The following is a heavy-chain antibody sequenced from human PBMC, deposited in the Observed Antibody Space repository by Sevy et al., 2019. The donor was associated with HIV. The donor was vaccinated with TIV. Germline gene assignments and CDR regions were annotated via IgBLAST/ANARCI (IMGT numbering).Heavy chain of an antibody. CDR1: GFSFSTYS. CDR2: ISSGSSYI. J-gene: IGHJ6*02. V-gene: IGHV3-21*06. D-gene: IGHD1-26*01. Sequence: GGSLRLSCADSGFSFSTYSMNWVRQAPGKGLQWVSFISSGSSYIYYADSVRGRFTISRDNAKNSFYLQMNSLRADDTAVYYCASDRGVGAHGDYGMDVWGQGTMVTVSS. CDR3: ASDRGVGAHGDYGMDV.